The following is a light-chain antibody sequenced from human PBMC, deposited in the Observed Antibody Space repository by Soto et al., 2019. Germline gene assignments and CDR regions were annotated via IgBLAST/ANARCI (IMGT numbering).Light chain of an antibody. Sequence: QLVLTQSPSASASLGASVKLTCTLSSWHSSYAIAWHQQQPEKGPRYLMKLNSDGSHSKGDGIPDRFSGSSSGAERYLTISRLQSEDEADYDGQTWGTGIQVFGGGTKLTVL. J-gene: IGLJ2*01. CDR1: SWHSSYA. CDR3: QTWGTGIQV. CDR2: LNSDGSH. V-gene: IGLV4-69*01.